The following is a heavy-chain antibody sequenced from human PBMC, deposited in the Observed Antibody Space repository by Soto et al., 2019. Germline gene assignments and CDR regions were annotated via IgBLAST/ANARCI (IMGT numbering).Heavy chain of an antibody. CDR1: GYTFTGYY. Sequence: ASVKVSCKASGYTFTGYYMHWVRQAPGQGLEWMGWINPNSGGTNYAQKFQGRVTMTRDTSISTAYMELSRLRSDDTAVYYCARDRDDFWSGRHFDYWGQGTLVTVSS. CDR2: INPNSGGT. J-gene: IGHJ4*02. CDR3: ARDRDDFWSGRHFDY. D-gene: IGHD3-3*01. V-gene: IGHV1-2*02.